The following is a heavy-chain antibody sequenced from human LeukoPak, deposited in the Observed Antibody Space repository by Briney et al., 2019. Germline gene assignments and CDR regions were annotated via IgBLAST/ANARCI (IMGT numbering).Heavy chain of an antibody. CDR2: ISSSGSTT. V-gene: IGHV3-48*03. Sequence: GGSLRLSCAASGFTFSSYEMNWVRQAPGKGLEWVSYISSSGSTTYYADSVKGRFTISRDNAKSSLYLQMNSLRAEDTAVYYCARDPKYSNSWFFDYWGQGTLVTVSS. CDR1: GFTFSSYE. CDR3: ARDPKYSNSWFFDY. D-gene: IGHD6-13*01. J-gene: IGHJ4*02.